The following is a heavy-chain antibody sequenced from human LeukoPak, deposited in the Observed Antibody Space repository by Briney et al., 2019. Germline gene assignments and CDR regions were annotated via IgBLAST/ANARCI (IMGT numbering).Heavy chain of an antibody. CDR2: IHSGGAT. J-gene: IGHJ4*02. Sequence: GGSLRLSCTASGFTVSSNYMTWVRQAPGKGLECVSVIHSGGATYYADSVKGRFTISRDNAKNSLYLQMNSLRAEDTAVYYCARDSAMVVFDYWGQGTLVTVSS. V-gene: IGHV3-66*01. CDR3: ARDSAMVVFDY. D-gene: IGHD5-18*01. CDR1: GFTVSSNY.